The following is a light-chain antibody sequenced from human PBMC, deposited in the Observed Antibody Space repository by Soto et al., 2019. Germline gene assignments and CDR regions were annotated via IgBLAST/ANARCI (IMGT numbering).Light chain of an antibody. CDR3: QQYYSRPMYT. CDR2: GVF. V-gene: IGKV3-15*01. Sequence: EIVMTQSPATLSVSPGERATLSCRASQSVSSSLAWYQHKPGQAPRLLIYGVFVRATGIPARFSGSGSGTEFTLTISSLQSEDFAVYYCQQYYSRPMYTFGQGTKLEIK. CDR1: QSVSSS. J-gene: IGKJ2*01.